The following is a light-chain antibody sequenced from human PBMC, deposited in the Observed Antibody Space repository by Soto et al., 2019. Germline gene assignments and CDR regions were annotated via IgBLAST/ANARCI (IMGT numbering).Light chain of an antibody. CDR1: QRVSTY. V-gene: IGKV3-11*01. CDR2: DAS. Sequence: EIVLTQSPATLSLSAGERATLSCRASQRVSTYLAWYQQKSGQAPRLLIYDASNRATGIPARFSGSGSGTDFTISISSLEHEDFVVYYCQQRSTCPLTFGGGTKVEIK. J-gene: IGKJ4*01. CDR3: QQRSTCPLT.